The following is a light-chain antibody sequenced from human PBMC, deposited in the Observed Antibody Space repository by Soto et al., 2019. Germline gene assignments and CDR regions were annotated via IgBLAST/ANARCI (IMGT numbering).Light chain of an antibody. CDR3: QQYGSYSPWT. J-gene: IGKJ1*01. V-gene: IGKV1-5*03. CDR1: QNIGSW. Sequence: DIQMTQSTSTLSASVGDRVTITCRASQNIGSWLAWYQQKPGKAPKLLIYKASSLESGVPSRFSGSGSATEFTLTISSLQPDDFASYYCQQYGSYSPWTFGQGAKVELK. CDR2: KAS.